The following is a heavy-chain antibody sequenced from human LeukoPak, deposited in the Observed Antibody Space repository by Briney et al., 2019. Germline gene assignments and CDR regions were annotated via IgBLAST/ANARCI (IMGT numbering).Heavy chain of an antibody. V-gene: IGHV3-15*01. CDR2: IKSKTDGGTT. CDR1: GFTFSNAW. Sequence: GGSLRLSCAASGFTFSNAWMSWVRQAPGKGLEWVGRIKSKTDGGTTDYAAPVKGRFTISRDDSKNTLYLQMNSLKTEDTAVYYCTTSMDDNWNGFDYWGQGTLVTVSS. CDR3: TTSMDDNWNGFDY. D-gene: IGHD1-1*01. J-gene: IGHJ4*02.